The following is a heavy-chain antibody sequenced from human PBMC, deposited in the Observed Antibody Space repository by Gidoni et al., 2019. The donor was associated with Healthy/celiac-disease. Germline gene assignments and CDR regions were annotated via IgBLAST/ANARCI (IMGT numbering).Heavy chain of an antibody. V-gene: IGHV4-59*01. CDR3: ARARGGSCYSVLCYYYGMDV. CDR1: GGSISRYY. Sequence: QVQLQESGPGLVKPSETLSLTCTVSGGSISRYYWSWIRQPPGKGLEWIGYIYYSGSTNYNPSLKSRVTISVDTSKNQFSLKLSSVTAADTAVYYCARARGGSCYSVLCYYYGMDVWGQGTTVTVSS. D-gene: IGHD2-15*01. CDR2: IYYSGST. J-gene: IGHJ6*02.